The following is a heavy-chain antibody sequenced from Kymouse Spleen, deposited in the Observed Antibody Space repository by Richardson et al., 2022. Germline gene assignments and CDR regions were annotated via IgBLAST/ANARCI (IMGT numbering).Heavy chain of an antibody. CDR2: IYHSGST. D-gene: IGHD3-10*01. CDR3: ARVQYYGSGSYEDYYYYYGMDV. V-gene: IGHV4-4*02. CDR1: GGSISSSNW. J-gene: IGHJ6*02. Sequence: QVQLQESGPGLVKPSGTLSLTCAVSGGSISSSNWWSWVRQPPGKGLEWIGEIYHSGSTNYNPSLKSRVTISVDKSKNQFSLKLSSVTAADTAVYYCARVQYYGSGSYEDYYYYYGMDVWGQGTTVTVSS.